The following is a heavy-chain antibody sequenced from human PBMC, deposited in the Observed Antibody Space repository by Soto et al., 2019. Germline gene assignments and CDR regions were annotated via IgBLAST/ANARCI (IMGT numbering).Heavy chain of an antibody. V-gene: IGHV3-11*06. Sequence: QIQLVESGGGLVKPGGSLRLSCEVSGFTFSDFYMSWIRQAPGKGLEWLSYISPNSNYRQYAESVKGRHTISRDNAKNSLYLQMNSLRVEDTAVYYYVRGGGGGQFDSWGQGTLVTVSS. CDR1: GFTFSDFY. J-gene: IGHJ4*02. CDR2: ISPNSNYR. D-gene: IGHD2-21*01. CDR3: VRGGGGGQFDS.